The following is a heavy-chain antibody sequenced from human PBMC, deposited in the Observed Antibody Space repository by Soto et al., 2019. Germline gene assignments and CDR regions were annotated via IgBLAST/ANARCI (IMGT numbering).Heavy chain of an antibody. CDR1: GFTFSSYA. Sequence: QVQLVESGGGVVQPGRSLRLSCAASGFTFSSYAMHWVRQAPGKGLEWVAVISYDGSNKYYADSVKGRFTISRDNSKNTLYLQMNSLRAEDTAVYYCARAPRWELPPLDYWGQGTLVTVS. J-gene: IGHJ4*02. V-gene: IGHV3-30-3*01. D-gene: IGHD1-26*01. CDR2: ISYDGSNK. CDR3: ARAPRWELPPLDY.